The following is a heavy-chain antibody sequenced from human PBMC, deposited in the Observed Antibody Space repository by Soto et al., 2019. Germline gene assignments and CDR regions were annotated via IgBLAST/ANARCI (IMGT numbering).Heavy chain of an antibody. CDR3: TRDWEITVSTWSFGGF. CDR2: IIPFHGVT. Sequence: QVQLVQSGAEVKKPGSSVKVSCKASGGTFSPYTINWVRQAHGQGLEWMGRIIPFHGVTNYAQKFQARVTITADKSTSTAYMELSGRRFEDTAMDYCTRDWEITVSTWSFGGFWGRGTLVTVSS. D-gene: IGHD3-10*01. J-gene: IGHJ4*02. V-gene: IGHV1-69*08. CDR1: GGTFSPYT.